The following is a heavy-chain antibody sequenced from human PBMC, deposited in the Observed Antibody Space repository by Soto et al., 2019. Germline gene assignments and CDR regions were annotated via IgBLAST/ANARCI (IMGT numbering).Heavy chain of an antibody. Sequence: QVQLEESGGGVVQPGMSLRLSCAASGFTFSSYGMHWVRQAPGKGLEWVAVIWYDGSNKYYADSVKGRFTISRDKSKNKLYIEMNSLGAEDTAVYYCARIPQIAVAGTRFGYFDLWGRVTLVTVSS. CDR3: ARIPQIAVAGTRFGYFDL. CDR1: GFTFSSYG. J-gene: IGHJ2*01. V-gene: IGHV3-33*01. D-gene: IGHD6-19*01. CDR2: IWYDGSNK.